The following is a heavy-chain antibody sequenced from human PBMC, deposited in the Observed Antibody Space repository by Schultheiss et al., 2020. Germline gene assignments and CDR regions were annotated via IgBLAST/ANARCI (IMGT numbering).Heavy chain of an antibody. V-gene: IGHV4-31*03. Sequence: SETLSLTCTVSGGSISSGSYYWSWIRQPAGKGLEWIGYIYYSGSTYYNPSLKSRVTISVDTSKNQFSLKLSSVTAADTAVYYCARGSTLLLWFGESVYWGQGTLVTVSS. CDR2: IYYSGST. CDR1: GGSISSGSYY. J-gene: IGHJ4*02. CDR3: ARGSTLLLWFGESVY. D-gene: IGHD3-10*01.